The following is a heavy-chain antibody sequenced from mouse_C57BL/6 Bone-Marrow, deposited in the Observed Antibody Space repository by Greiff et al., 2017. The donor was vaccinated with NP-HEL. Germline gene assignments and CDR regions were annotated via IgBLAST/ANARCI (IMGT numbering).Heavy chain of an antibody. V-gene: IGHV14-4*01. D-gene: IGHD2-1*01. Sequence: VQLQQSGAELVRPGASVKLSCTASGFNIKDDYMPWVKQRPEQGLEWIGWIDPENGDTEYASKFQGKATITADTSSNTAYLQLSSLTSEDTAVYYCTRPIYYGNPWGQGTLVTVSA. CDR1: GFNIKDDY. CDR2: IDPENGDT. CDR3: TRPIYYGNP. J-gene: IGHJ3*01.